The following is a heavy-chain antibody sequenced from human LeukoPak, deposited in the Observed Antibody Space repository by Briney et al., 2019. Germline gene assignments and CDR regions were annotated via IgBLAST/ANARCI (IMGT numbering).Heavy chain of an antibody. D-gene: IGHD4-23*01. CDR3: AKPVDPWGPDAFDI. CDR2: TSYDGSNK. J-gene: IGHJ3*02. Sequence: PGGSLRLSCAASGFTFSSYGMHWVRQAPGKGLEWVAVTSYDGSNKYYADSVKGRFTISRDNSKNTLYLQMNSLRAEDTAVYYCAKPVDPWGPDAFDIWGQGTMVTVSS. CDR1: GFTFSSYG. V-gene: IGHV3-30*18.